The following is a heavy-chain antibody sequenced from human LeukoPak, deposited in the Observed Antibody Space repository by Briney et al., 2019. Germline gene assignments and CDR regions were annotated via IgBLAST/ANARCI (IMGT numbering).Heavy chain of an antibody. D-gene: IGHD2/OR15-2a*01. Sequence: PGGSLRLSCAASGFTFSSYGMHWVRQAPGKGLEGVALIWYDGTSKYYADSVKGRFTISRDTSRNTLYLQMNSLRTEDTAVYYCARASDHYNTNPDYWGQGTLVTVSS. CDR2: IWYDGTSK. J-gene: IGHJ4*02. CDR3: ARASDHYNTNPDY. CDR1: GFTFSSYG. V-gene: IGHV3-33*01.